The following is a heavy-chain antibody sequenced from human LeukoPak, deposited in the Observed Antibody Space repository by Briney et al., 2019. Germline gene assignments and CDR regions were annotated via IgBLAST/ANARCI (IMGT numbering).Heavy chain of an antibody. CDR2: IYYSGST. CDR1: GGSISSSSYY. CDR3: ARASPDDAFDI. J-gene: IGHJ3*02. V-gene: IGHV4-39*01. Sequence: PSETLSLTCTVSGGSISSSSYYWGWIRQPPGKGLEWIGSIYYSGSTYYNPSLKSRVTISVDTSKNQFSLKLSSVTAADTAVYYCARASPDDAFDIWGQGTMVTVSS.